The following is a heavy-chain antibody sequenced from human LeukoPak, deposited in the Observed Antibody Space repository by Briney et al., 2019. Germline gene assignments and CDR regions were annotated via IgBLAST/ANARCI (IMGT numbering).Heavy chain of an antibody. CDR1: GDSISSYY. CDR3: ARSVLLWFGESVYYYYGMDV. D-gene: IGHD3-10*01. J-gene: IGHJ6*02. CDR2: FYSSRST. Sequence: SETLSLTCTVSGDSISSYYWSWIRQSSGKGLEWIGYFYSSRSTRYSPSLQSRVTMSVDASKNQLSLKVHSVTAADTAVYYCARSVLLWFGESVYYYYGMDVWGQGTTVTVSS. V-gene: IGHV4-4*09.